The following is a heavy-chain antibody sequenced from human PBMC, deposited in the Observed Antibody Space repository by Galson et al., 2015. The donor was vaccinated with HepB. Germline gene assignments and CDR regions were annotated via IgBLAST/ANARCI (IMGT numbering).Heavy chain of an antibody. CDR2: VSGSGGST. D-gene: IGHD3-9*01. V-gene: IGHV3-23*01. J-gene: IGHJ4*02. CDR1: GFTFSSYA. CDR3: AKAGVARYYDILPGYYNIYYFDY. Sequence: SLRLSCAAFGFTFSSYAMSWVRQAPGKGLEWVSTVSGSGGSTHYADSAKGRFTISRDNSKNTVYLQMNSLRAEDTAVYFCAKAGVARYYDILPGYYNIYYFDYWGQGTLVTVSS.